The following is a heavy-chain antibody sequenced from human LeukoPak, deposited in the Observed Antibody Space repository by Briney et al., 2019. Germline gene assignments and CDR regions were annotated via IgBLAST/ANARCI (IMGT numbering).Heavy chain of an antibody. CDR1: GYSFTTYW. V-gene: IGHV5-10-1*01. D-gene: IGHD6-13*01. Sequence: GESLKTSCKGSGYSFTTYWISWVRQMPGKGLEWMGRIDPSDSYTNYSPSFQGHVTISADKSFSTAYLQWTSLKASDTAMYYCARHAKAYGSSCDYWGQGTLVTVSS. CDR2: IDPSDSYT. J-gene: IGHJ4*02. CDR3: ARHAKAYGSSCDY.